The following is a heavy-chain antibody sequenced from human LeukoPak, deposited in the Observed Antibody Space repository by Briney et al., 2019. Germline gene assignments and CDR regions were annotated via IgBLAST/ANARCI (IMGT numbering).Heavy chain of an antibody. J-gene: IGHJ3*02. V-gene: IGHV3-30*18. Sequence: GRSLRLSCAASGFTFSTYGMHWARQAPGKGLEWMALLSYDGSNKYYADSVKGRFTISRDNSKNTVYLQMNSLRAEDTAVYYCAKGGYCSSSSCYQGVFDIWGQGTMVTVSS. CDR1: GFTFSTYG. CDR2: LSYDGSNK. CDR3: AKGGYCSSSSCYQGVFDI. D-gene: IGHD2-2*03.